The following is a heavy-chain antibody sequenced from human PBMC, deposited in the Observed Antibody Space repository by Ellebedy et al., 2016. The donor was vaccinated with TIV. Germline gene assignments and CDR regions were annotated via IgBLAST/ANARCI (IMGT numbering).Heavy chain of an antibody. CDR3: AREEPGTTTFALDY. V-gene: IGHV3-21*01. Sequence: GESLKISCAASGFTFNNYAMSWVRQAPGKGLEWVSSIGSSSGYIYYADSVKGRFTISRDNAENSLYLQMNSLRAEDTAVYYCAREEPGTTTFALDYWGQGTLVIVSS. CDR2: IGSSSGYI. D-gene: IGHD1-26*01. CDR1: GFTFNNYA. J-gene: IGHJ4*02.